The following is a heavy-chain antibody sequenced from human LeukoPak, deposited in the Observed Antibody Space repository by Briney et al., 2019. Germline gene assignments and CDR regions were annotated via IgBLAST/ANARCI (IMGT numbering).Heavy chain of an antibody. J-gene: IGHJ5*02. CDR1: GFTFSSYA. CDR2: ISSNGGST. V-gene: IGHV3-64D*06. D-gene: IGHD4-17*01. Sequence: GGSLRLSCSASGFTFSSYAMHWVRQAPGKGLEYVSAISSNGGSTYYADSVKGRFTISRDSSKNTLYLQMSSLRAEDTAVYYCVKGGDYSDPFDPWGQGTLVTVSS. CDR3: VKGGDYSDPFDP.